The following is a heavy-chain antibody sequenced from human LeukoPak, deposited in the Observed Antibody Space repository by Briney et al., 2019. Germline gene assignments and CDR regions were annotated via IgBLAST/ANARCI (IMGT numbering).Heavy chain of an antibody. J-gene: IGHJ4*02. CDR2: ISAYNGNT. CDR3: ARDSNWNDSPMIHY. CDR1: GYTFTSYG. Sequence: ASGKVSCKASGYTFTSYGISWVRQAPRQGLEWKGWISAYNGNTNYTQKLQGRVTMPTDTSTSTAYMEVRRLSSDDTAVYYCARDSNWNDSPMIHYWGQGPLVTVPS. V-gene: IGHV1-18*01. D-gene: IGHD1-1*01.